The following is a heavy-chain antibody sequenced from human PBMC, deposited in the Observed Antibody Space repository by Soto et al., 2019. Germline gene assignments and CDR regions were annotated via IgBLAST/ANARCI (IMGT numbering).Heavy chain of an antibody. J-gene: IGHJ4*02. V-gene: IGHV1-18*01. Sequence: QVQLVQSGAEVKKPGASVKVSCKASGYTFTSYGIRWVRQAPGQGLEWMGWINAYNGNTNYAQNFQGRVTMTTDTITSTADMELRILRTDDTAVYYAARDWFGVDYGGQVTLVTVSS. CDR1: GYTFTSYG. D-gene: IGHD3-3*01. CDR3: ARDWFGVDY. CDR2: INAYNGNT.